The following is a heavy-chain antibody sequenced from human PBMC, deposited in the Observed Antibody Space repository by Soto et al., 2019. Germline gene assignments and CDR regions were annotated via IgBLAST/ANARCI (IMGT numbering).Heavy chain of an antibody. CDR2: IKQDGSGK. D-gene: IGHD4-17*01. CDR1: GFTFSSYW. CDR3: ARASYGDYFDY. V-gene: IGHV3-7*01. Sequence: PGGSLRLSCAASGFTFSSYWMSWVRQAPGKGLEWVANIKQDGSGKYYVDSVKGRFTISRDNAKNSLYLQMNSLRAEDTAVYYCARASYGDYFDYWGQGTLVTVSS. J-gene: IGHJ4*02.